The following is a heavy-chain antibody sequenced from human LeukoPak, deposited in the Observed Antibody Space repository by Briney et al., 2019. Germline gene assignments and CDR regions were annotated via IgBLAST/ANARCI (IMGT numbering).Heavy chain of an antibody. D-gene: IGHD6-13*01. CDR3: ARAAGTGY. Sequence: SETLSLTCAVSGGSISSGGYSWSWIRQPPGKGLEWIGYIYHSGSTNYNPSLKSRVTISVDTSKNQFSLKLSSVTAADTAVYYCARAAGTGYWGQGTLVTVSS. V-gene: IGHV4-30-2*01. J-gene: IGHJ4*02. CDR1: GGSISSGGYS. CDR2: IYHSGST.